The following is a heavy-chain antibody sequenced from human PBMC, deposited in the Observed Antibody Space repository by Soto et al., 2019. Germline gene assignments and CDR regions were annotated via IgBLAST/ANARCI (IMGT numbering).Heavy chain of an antibody. D-gene: IGHD3-9*01. CDR2: SSPRGDTI. CDR3: AKGPHTNVGWPYYFES. J-gene: IGHJ1*01. Sequence: PGGSLRLSCGASGFSLANYPMNWVRQTPGKGLEWISYSSPRGDTIYYADSVEGRFTISRDNARNSLSLHMSSLRDEDSALYYCAKGPHTNVGWPYYFESWGQGLPVTISS. CDR1: GFSLANYP. V-gene: IGHV3-48*02.